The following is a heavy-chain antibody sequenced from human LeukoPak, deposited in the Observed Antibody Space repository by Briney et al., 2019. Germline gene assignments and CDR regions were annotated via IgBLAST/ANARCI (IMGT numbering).Heavy chain of an antibody. D-gene: IGHD2-2*01. CDR1: GYTFTAYH. V-gene: IGHV1-2*06. CDR3: ARDYCSSTSCLFDY. Sequence: ASVKVSCKASGYTFTAYHMHWVRQAPGQGLEWMGRINPNSGDTNYAQKFQGRVTMTRDTSVSTAYMELSRLRSDDTAVYYCARDYCSSTSCLFDYWGQGTLVSVSS. CDR2: INPNSGDT. J-gene: IGHJ4*02.